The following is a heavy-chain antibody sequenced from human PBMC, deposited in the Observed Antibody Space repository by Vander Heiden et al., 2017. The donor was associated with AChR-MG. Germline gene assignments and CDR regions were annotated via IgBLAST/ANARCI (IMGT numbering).Heavy chain of an antibody. D-gene: IGHD4-17*01. V-gene: IGHV3-21*01. CDR3: AREGPWSVTKYHFDY. CDR1: GCTFSSSG. Sequence: EVQLVESGGGLVKPGGSPRLSCAASGCTFSSSGMVRVRQAPGKGLEWVSTISSSSAYIYYADSMKGRFTVSRDNAKNSLYLQMDSLRAEDTAVYYCAREGPWSVTKYHFDYWGQGILVTVSS. CDR2: ISSSSAYI. J-gene: IGHJ4*02.